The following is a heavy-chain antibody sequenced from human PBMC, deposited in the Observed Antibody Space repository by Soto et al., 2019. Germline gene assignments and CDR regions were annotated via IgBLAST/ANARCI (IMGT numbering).Heavy chain of an antibody. CDR2: IYSGGTT. J-gene: IGHJ4*02. D-gene: IGHD2-21*02. V-gene: IGHV3-53*01. CDR1: GFNVNSDY. Sequence: PGGSLRLSCAASGFNVNSDYMNWVRQTPGKGLEWVASIYSGGTTYYADSVRGRFTISSDKSKNTLYFQLSSLRIEDTAVYYCTRDGRGLGRLSLFEYWGQGVLVTV. CDR3: TRDGRGLGRLSLFEY.